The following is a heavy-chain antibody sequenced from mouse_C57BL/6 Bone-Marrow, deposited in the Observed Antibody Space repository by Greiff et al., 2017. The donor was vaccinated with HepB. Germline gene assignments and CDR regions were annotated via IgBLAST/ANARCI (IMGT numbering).Heavy chain of an antibody. CDR3: ARYDYDGEWVAY. Sequence: QVQLQQSGAELARPGASVKLSCKASGYTFTSYGISWVKQRTGQGLEWIGEIYPRSGNTYYNEKFKGKATLTADKSSSTAYMELRSLTSDDFAVYFCARYDYDGEWVAYWGQGTLVTVSA. J-gene: IGHJ3*01. D-gene: IGHD2-4*01. CDR2: IYPRSGNT. V-gene: IGHV1-81*01. CDR1: GYTFTSYG.